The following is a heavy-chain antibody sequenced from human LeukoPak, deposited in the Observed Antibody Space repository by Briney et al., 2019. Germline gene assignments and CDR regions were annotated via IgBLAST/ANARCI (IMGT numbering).Heavy chain of an antibody. CDR3: AREDYYYYMDV. CDR2: IYYSGST. J-gene: IGHJ6*03. Sequence: SSETLSLTCTVSGGSISSYYWSWIRQPPGKGLEWIGYIYYSGSTNYIPSLKSRVTISVDTSKNQFSLKLSSVTAADTAVYYCAREDYYYYMDVWGKGTTVTVSS. CDR1: GGSISSYY. V-gene: IGHV4-59*01.